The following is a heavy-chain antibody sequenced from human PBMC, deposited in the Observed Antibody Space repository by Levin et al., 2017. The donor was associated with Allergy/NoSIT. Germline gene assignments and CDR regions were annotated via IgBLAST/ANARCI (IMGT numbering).Heavy chain of an antibody. CDR2: ISSTGSTI. J-gene: IGHJ4*02. CDR3: ARQLGNFWSGYNYFDY. V-gene: IGHV3-48*03. Sequence: GESLKISCAASGFTFSSYEMNWVRRAPGKGLEWVSYISSTGSTIYSADSVKGRSTISRDNANNSLYLHMNSLRAEDTAVYYCARQLGNFWSGYNYFDYWGQGTLVTVSS. D-gene: IGHD3-3*01. CDR1: GFTFSSYE.